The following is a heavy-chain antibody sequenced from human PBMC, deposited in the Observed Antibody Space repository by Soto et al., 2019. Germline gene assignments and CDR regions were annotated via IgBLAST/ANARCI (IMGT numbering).Heavy chain of an antibody. CDR3: ARMNVDSYQFYYAMDV. J-gene: IGHJ6*02. CDR2: IFSDNER. D-gene: IGHD4-17*01. CDR1: GFSLTTRKMG. V-gene: IGHV2-26*01. Sequence: QVTLKESGPALVKPTETLTLTCTVSGFSLTTRKMGVSWIRQPPGKALEWLAHIFSDNERSYSTSLQGRLTISKDTSGSQVVLSMTNVDPVDTATYYCARMNVDSYQFYYAMDVWGQGTTVTVSS.